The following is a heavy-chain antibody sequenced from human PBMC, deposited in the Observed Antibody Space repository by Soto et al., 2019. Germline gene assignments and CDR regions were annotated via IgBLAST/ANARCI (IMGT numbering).Heavy chain of an antibody. Sequence: QVQLVQSGAEVKKPGASVRVSCKASGYNFTSYYMHWVRQAPGQGLEWMGIVNPNGGGTSYAQKFQGRVTMTRDTSTSTGYMELTGLRSEDTAVYYCARGGEWLQVDYWGQGTLVTVSS. CDR3: ARGGEWLQVDY. D-gene: IGHD5-12*01. V-gene: IGHV1-46*01. J-gene: IGHJ4*02. CDR2: VNPNGGGT. CDR1: GYNFTSYY.